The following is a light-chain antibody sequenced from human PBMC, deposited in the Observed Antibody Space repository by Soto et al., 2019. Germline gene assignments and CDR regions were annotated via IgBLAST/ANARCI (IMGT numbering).Light chain of an antibody. V-gene: IGKV3-15*01. CDR2: GAS. CDR1: QSVSSN. CDR3: QQYNNWPRT. Sequence: EIVMTQSPATLSVSPGERATLSCRASQSVSSNLAWYQQQPGQAPRLLIYGASTRATGIPARFSGSGSGTEFTLTISSLQSEDLAFYYCQQYNNWPRTFGQGTKVEIK. J-gene: IGKJ1*01.